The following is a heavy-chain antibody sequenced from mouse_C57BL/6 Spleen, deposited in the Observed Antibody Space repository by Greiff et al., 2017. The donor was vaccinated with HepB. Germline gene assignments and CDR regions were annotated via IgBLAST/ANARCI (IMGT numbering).Heavy chain of an antibody. CDR1: GYTFTSYW. D-gene: IGHD1-1*01. J-gene: IGHJ2*01. V-gene: IGHV1-7*01. CDR3: ARDGSSSFDY. Sequence: QVQLQQSGAELAKPGASVKLSCKASGYTFTSYWMHWVKQRPGQGLEWIGYINPSSGYTKYNQKFKDKATLTADKSPSTAYMQLSSLTYEDSAVYYCARDGSSSFDYWGQGTTLTVSS. CDR2: INPSSGYT.